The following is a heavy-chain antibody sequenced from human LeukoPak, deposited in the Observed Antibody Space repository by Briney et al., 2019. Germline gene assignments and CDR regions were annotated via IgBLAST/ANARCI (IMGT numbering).Heavy chain of an antibody. CDR1: GFTFSSYG. CDR2: ISGSGGST. Sequence: GSLRLSCAASGFTFSSYGMSWVRQAPGKGLEWVSAISGSGGSTYYADSVKGRFTISRDNSKNTLYLQMNSLRAEDTAVYYCAKDGPEYYYDSSGYYPHWGQGTLVTVSS. J-gene: IGHJ4*02. CDR3: AKDGPEYYYDSSGYYPH. V-gene: IGHV3-23*01. D-gene: IGHD3-22*01.